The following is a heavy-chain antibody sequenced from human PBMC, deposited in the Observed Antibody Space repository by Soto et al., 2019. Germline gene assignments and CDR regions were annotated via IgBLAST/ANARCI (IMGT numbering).Heavy chain of an antibody. CDR3: AKVKRGNWNGHSFDI. D-gene: IGHD1-20*01. J-gene: IGHJ3*02. Sequence: PGGSLRLSCGAAGFTFDDYAMHWVRLAPGEGLEWVSGISWNSGNMDYADSVKGRFTISRDNAKDSLYLQMNSLRAEDMALYYCAKVKRGNWNGHSFDIWGQGTMVTVSS. CDR1: GFTFDDYA. V-gene: IGHV3-9*03. CDR2: ISWNSGNM.